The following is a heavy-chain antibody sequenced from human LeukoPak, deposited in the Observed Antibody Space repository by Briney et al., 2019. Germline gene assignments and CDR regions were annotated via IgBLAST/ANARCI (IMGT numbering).Heavy chain of an antibody. J-gene: IGHJ4*02. V-gene: IGHV3-23*01. Sequence: VRSPRLSPAASGVTPYDYVMSWVRQAPRKGVERDSSITGRGRSLSYAASIKGRFNISRDNSKHILYLQMDSLRAEDTAIYYCATEVVYWGQGALVTVSS. CDR3: ATEVVY. CDR2: ITGRGRSL. CDR1: GVTPYDYV.